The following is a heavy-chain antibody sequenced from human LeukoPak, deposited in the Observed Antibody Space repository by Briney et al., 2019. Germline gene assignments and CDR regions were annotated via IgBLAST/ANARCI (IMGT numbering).Heavy chain of an antibody. J-gene: IGHJ5*01. D-gene: IGHD6-13*01. CDR3: ARGWYSSSWFDY. CDR2: IYYSGST. Sequence: SETLSLTCTVSGGSISSYYWSWIRQPPGQGLEWIGYIYYSGSTNYNPSLKSRVTISVDTSKNQFSLKLSSVTAADTAVYYCARGWYSSSWFDYWGQGTLVTVSS. V-gene: IGHV4-59*01. CDR1: GGSISSYY.